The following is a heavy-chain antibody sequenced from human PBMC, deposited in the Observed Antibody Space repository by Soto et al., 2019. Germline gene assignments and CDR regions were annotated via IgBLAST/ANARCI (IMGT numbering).Heavy chain of an antibody. Sequence: SETLSLTCTVSGGSISSSSYYWGWIRQPPGKGLEWIGSIYYSGSTYYNPSLKSRVTISVDTSKNQFSLKLSSVTAADTAVYYCARSPVSGWYEYYFDYWGQGTLVTVSS. CDR3: ARSPVSGWYEYYFDY. D-gene: IGHD6-19*01. CDR2: IYYSGST. CDR1: GGSISSSSYY. J-gene: IGHJ4*02. V-gene: IGHV4-39*01.